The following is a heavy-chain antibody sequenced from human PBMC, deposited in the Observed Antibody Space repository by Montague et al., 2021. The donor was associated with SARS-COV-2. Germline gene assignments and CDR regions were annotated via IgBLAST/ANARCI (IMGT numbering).Heavy chain of an antibody. Sequence: PAPVKPTQTLTLTCTFSGFSLSTSGMCVSWIRQPPGKALEWLTLIDWDDDKYYSTSLKTRLTISKDTSKNRVVLTMTNMDPVDTATYYCARSYGTTVVTRAFDYWGQGTLVAVSS. D-gene: IGHD4-23*01. V-gene: IGHV2-70*01. J-gene: IGHJ4*02. CDR2: IDWDDDK. CDR3: ARSYGTTVVTRAFDY. CDR1: GFSLSTSGMC.